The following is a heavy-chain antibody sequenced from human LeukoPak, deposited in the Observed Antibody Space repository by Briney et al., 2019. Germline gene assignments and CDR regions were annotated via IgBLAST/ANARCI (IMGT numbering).Heavy chain of an antibody. Sequence: TGGSLRLSCAASGFTFSSYWMSWVRQAPGKGLEWVANIKQDGSEKYYVDSVKGRFTISRDNAKNSLYLQMNSLRAEDTAVYYCAREPLDEVFAFDYWGQGTLVTVSS. CDR1: GFTFSSYW. CDR3: AREPLDEVFAFDY. V-gene: IGHV3-7*01. CDR2: IKQDGSEK. J-gene: IGHJ4*02. D-gene: IGHD1-14*01.